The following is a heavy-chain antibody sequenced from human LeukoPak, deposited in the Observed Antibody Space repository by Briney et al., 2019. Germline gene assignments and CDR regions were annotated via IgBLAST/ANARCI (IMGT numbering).Heavy chain of an antibody. CDR2: ISSSSSYI. V-gene: IGHV3-21*01. J-gene: IGHJ4*02. D-gene: IGHD3-10*01. CDR1: GFTFSSYA. Sequence: GGSLRLSCAASGFTFSSYAMSWVRQAPGKGLEWVSSISSSSSYIYYADSVKGRFTISRDNAKNSLYLQMNSLRAEDTAVYYCARMDYYGSGSPRFDYWGQGTLVTVSS. CDR3: ARMDYYGSGSPRFDY.